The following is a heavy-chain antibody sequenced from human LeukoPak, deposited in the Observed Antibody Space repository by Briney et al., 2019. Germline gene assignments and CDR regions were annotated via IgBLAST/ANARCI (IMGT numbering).Heavy chain of an antibody. CDR1: GGSISSSSHY. Sequence: SETLSLTCTVSGGSISSSSHYWGWIRQPPGKGLEWIGYIYYSGSTNYNPSLKSRVTISVDTSKNQFSLKLSSVTAADTAVYYCARVGGSGWNFDYWGQGTLVTVSS. J-gene: IGHJ4*02. V-gene: IGHV4-61*05. CDR2: IYYSGST. CDR3: ARVGGSGWNFDY. D-gene: IGHD6-19*01.